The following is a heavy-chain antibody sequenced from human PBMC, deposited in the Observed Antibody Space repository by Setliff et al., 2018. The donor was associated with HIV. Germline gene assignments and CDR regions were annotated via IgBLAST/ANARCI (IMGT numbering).Heavy chain of an antibody. Sequence: GESLRLSCTASGFTFGDYIMSWVRQAPGKGLEWVGFIRSKVYGGTREYVASVKGRFTISRDDSKSIAYLQMNGLKTEDTAVYYCTRGGITIFGVVDAFDIWGQGTMVTVSS. CDR2: IRSKVYGGTR. J-gene: IGHJ3*02. D-gene: IGHD3-3*01. V-gene: IGHV3-49*04. CDR1: GFTFGDYI. CDR3: TRGGITIFGVVDAFDI.